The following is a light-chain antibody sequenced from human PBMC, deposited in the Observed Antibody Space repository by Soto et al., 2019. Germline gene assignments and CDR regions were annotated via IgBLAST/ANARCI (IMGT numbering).Light chain of an antibody. CDR1: RSNIGAGYD. CDR2: GTT. Sequence: QSVLTQTPSVSGAPGQRVTISCTGRRSNIGAGYDVHWYQHLPGTAPKLLIYGTTNRPSGVPDRFSVSKSGISASLAITGLQAEDEAEYYCHSYDSSLSASGFGAGTKVTVL. V-gene: IGLV1-40*01. J-gene: IGLJ1*01. CDR3: HSYDSSLSASG.